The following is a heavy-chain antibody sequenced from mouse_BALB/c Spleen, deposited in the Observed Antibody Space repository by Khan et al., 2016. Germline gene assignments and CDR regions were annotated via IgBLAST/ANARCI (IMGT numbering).Heavy chain of an antibody. D-gene: IGHD2-3*01. CDR3: ARDGGGFAY. CDR2: INPSTGYT. V-gene: IGHV1-7*01. CDR1: GYTFTSYW. J-gene: IGHJ3*01. Sequence: QVQLKQSGAELAKPGASVKMSCKASGYTFTSYWMHWVKQRPGQGLEWIGYINPSTGYTEYNPKFKDKATLTAATSTSTAYMQLSSLTSEDSAAYYCARDGGGFAYWGQGTLVTVSA.